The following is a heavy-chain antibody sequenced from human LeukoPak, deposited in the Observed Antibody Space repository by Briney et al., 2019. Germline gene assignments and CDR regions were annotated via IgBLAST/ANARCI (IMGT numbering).Heavy chain of an antibody. Sequence: GGSLRLSCAASGFTFSSYAMSWVRQAPGKGLEWVSAISGGGGSTYYADSVKGRFTISRDNSKNTLYLQMNSLRAEDTAVYYCAKGSFRGYSYEVLWYWGQGTLVTVSS. D-gene: IGHD5-18*01. V-gene: IGHV3-23*01. CDR2: ISGGGGST. CDR3: AKGSFRGYSYEVLWY. CDR1: GFTFSSYA. J-gene: IGHJ4*02.